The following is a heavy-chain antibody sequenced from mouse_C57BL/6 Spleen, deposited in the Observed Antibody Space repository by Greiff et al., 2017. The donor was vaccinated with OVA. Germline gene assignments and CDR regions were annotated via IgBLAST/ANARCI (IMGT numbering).Heavy chain of an antibody. D-gene: IGHD2-2*01. CDR3: ARAMVKNYFDY. CDR1: GYTFTSYW. J-gene: IGHJ2*01. CDR2: IDPSDSET. V-gene: IGHV1-52*01. Sequence: QVQLKQPGAELVRPGSSVKLSCKASGYTFTSYWMHWVKQRPIQGLEWIGNIDPSDSETHYNQKFKDKATLTVDKSSSTAYMQLSSLTSEDSAVYYCARAMVKNYFDYWGQGTTLTVSS.